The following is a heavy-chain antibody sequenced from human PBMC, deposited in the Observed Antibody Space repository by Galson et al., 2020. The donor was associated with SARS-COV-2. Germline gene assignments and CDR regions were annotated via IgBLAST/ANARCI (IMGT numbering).Heavy chain of an antibody. CDR3: ATLAAAGPESYYYYGMDV. D-gene: IGHD6-13*01. V-gene: IGHV3-21*01. J-gene: IGHJ6*02. CDR2: ISSSSSYI. Sequence: VSSISSSSSYIYYADSVKGRFTISRDNAKNSLYLQMNSLRAEDTAVYYCATLAAAGPESYYYYGMDVWGQGTTVTVSS.